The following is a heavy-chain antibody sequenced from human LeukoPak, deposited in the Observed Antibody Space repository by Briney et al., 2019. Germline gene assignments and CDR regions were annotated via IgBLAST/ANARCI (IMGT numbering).Heavy chain of an antibody. CDR2: IYHSGST. CDR1: GGSITRTTSY. D-gene: IGHD5-24*01. Sequence: SETLSLTCSVSGGSITRTTSYWAWIRQTPGKGLEWLGSIYHSGSTYYRPSLRSRITMPVDTSRNQFSLQLSSVTAADTAVYFCARQNRGDYNDEGVNEYLQQWGQGTVVTVSS. J-gene: IGHJ1*01. V-gene: IGHV4-39*01. CDR3: ARQNRGDYNDEGVNEYLQQ.